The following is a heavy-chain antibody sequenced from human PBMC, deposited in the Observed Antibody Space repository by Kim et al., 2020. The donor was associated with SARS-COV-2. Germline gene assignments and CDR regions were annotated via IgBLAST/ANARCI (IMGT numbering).Heavy chain of an antibody. D-gene: IGHD3-22*01. CDR3: ARRNGNDSSGYYYY. J-gene: IGHJ4*02. Sequence: SETLSLTCTVSGGSISSSSYYWGWIRQPPGKGLEWIGSIYYSGSTYYNPSLKSRVTISVDTSTNQFSLKLSSVTAADTAVYYCARRNGNDSSGYYYYWGQGTLVTVSS. CDR1: GGSISSSSYY. V-gene: IGHV4-39*01. CDR2: IYYSGST.